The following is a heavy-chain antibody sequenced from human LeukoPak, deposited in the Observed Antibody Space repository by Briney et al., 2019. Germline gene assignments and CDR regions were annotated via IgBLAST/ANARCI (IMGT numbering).Heavy chain of an antibody. CDR1: GYTFTSYY. CDR3: ARDLPVEMATIQAFDI. V-gene: IGHV1-46*01. Sequence: ASVKVSCKASGYTFTSYYMHWVRQAPGQGLEWMGIINPSGGSTSYAQKFQGRVTMTRDTSTSTVYMELSSLRSEDTAVYYCARDLPVEMATIQAFDIWGQGTMVTVSS. D-gene: IGHD5-24*01. CDR2: INPSGGST. J-gene: IGHJ3*02.